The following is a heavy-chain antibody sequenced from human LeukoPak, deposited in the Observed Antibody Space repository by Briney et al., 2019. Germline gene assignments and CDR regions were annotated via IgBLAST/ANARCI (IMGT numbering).Heavy chain of an antibody. Sequence: PSETLSLTCIVSGESISGFYWNWIRQPPWKGLEWLGYIYYSGSTNYNPSLKSRVTILIDTSKNQFSLKLSSVTAADTAVYYCARVGIVGNYFDYWGQGTLVTVSS. CDR3: ARVGIVGNYFDY. V-gene: IGHV4-59*12. J-gene: IGHJ4*02. D-gene: IGHD1-26*01. CDR1: GESISGFY. CDR2: IYYSGST.